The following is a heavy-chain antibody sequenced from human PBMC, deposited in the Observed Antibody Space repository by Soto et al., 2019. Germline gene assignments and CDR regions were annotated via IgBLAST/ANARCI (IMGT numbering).Heavy chain of an antibody. J-gene: IGHJ4*02. CDR2: ISYDGSNK. D-gene: IGHD2-21*02. CDR1: GFTFSSYA. CDR3: ARDFLVVTASFFDY. Sequence: VQLVESGGGVVQPGRSLRLSCAASGFTFSSYAMHWVRQAPGKGLEWVAVISYDGSNKYYADSVKGRFTISRDNSKNTLYLQMNSLRAEDTAVYYCARDFLVVTASFFDYWGQGTLVTVSS. V-gene: IGHV3-30-3*01.